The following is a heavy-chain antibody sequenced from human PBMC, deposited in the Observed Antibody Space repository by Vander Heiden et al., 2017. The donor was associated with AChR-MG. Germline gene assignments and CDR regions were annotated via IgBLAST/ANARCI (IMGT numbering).Heavy chain of an antibody. CDR2: IYHSGSN. CDR3: ARDQEGIVGAEYNWFDP. CDR1: GYSLSSGYY. J-gene: IGHJ5*02. V-gene: IGHV4-38-2*02. D-gene: IGHD1-26*01. Sequence: QVQLQESGPGLVKPSETLSLTCAASGYSLSSGYYWGWIRQPPGKGLEWIGSIYHSGSNYYNPSLKSRVTISVDTSKNQFSLKLSSVTAADTAVYYCARDQEGIVGAEYNWFDPWGQGTLVTVSS.